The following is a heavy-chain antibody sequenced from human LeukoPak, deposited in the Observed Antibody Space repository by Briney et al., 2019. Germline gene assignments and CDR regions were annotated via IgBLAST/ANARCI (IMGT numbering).Heavy chain of an antibody. CDR2: IYYSGST. J-gene: IGHJ4*02. D-gene: IGHD2-15*01. Sequence: SETLSLTCTVSGGSISSHYWSWIRQPPGKGLEWIGYIYYSGSTNYNPSLKSRVAMSVDTSKNQFSLKLSSVTAADTAVYYCARAVKQVVVRFDYWGQGTLVTVSS. V-gene: IGHV4-59*11. CDR1: GGSISSHY. CDR3: ARAVKQVVVRFDY.